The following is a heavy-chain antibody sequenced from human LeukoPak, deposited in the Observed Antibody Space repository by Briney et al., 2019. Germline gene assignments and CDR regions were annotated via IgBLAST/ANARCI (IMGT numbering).Heavy chain of an antibody. CDR1: GFTVSSYY. J-gene: IGHJ4*02. Sequence: GGSLRLSCAASGFTVSSYYMTWVRQAPGKGLEWVSVLYSGGNSYYADSVKGRVAISRDNSKNTVFLQMNSVRAEDTAVYYRARDAMTTVNLRRYYFDYWGQGTLVTVSS. D-gene: IGHD4-17*01. CDR2: LYSGGNS. V-gene: IGHV3-66*01. CDR3: ARDAMTTVNLRRYYFDY.